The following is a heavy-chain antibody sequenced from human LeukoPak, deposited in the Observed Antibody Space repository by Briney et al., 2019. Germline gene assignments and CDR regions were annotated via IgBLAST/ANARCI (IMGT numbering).Heavy chain of an antibody. CDR2: IIPIFGTA. CDR1: GGTFSSYA. D-gene: IGHD6-19*01. Sequence: SVKVSCKASGGTFSSYAISWVRQAPGQGLEWMGGIIPIFGTANYAQKFQGRVTITTDESTSTAYMELSSLRSGDTAVYYCASLVSYGYSSGWYWFDHWGQGTLVTVSS. V-gene: IGHV1-69*05. CDR3: ASLVSYGYSSGWYWFDH. J-gene: IGHJ5*02.